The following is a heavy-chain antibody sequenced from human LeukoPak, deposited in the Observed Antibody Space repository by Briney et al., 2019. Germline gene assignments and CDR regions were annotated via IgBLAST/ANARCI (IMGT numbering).Heavy chain of an antibody. CDR3: ARDSYHIVVVTGLWYFDL. Sequence: GGSLRLTCVASGFTFSSYSMNWVRQAPGKGLEWVSSISSSSSYIYYADSVKGRFTISRDNAKNSLYLQMNSLRAEDTAVYYCARDSYHIVVVTGLWYFDLWGRGTLVTVSS. CDR1: GFTFSSYS. D-gene: IGHD2-21*02. V-gene: IGHV3-21*01. J-gene: IGHJ2*01. CDR2: ISSSSSYI.